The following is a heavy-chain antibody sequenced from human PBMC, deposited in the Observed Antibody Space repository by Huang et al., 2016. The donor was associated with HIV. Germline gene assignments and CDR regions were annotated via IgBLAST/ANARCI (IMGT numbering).Heavy chain of an antibody. CDR2: RNPKSGNT. J-gene: IGHJ4*02. CDR3: ARARGFLYDSTGYYSRYYFDS. D-gene: IGHD3-22*01. CDR1: GLHFNNYD. Sequence: QVQLVQSGAEVKKPGASVKVSCKASGLHFNNYDFNWVRQASGQGLEWMGWRNPKSGNTGYAQKFQGRVTITRNTSITTAYMELRSLRSEDTAVYYCARARGFLYDSTGYYSRYYFDSWGQGTLVTISS. V-gene: IGHV1-8*03.